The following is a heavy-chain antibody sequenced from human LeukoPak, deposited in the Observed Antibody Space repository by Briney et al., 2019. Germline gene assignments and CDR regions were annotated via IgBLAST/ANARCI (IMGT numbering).Heavy chain of an antibody. D-gene: IGHD6-13*01. CDR1: GFTFSSYW. J-gene: IGHJ4*02. Sequence: GGSLRLSCAASGFTFSSYWMSWVRQAPGKGLEWVANIKQDGSEKYYVDSVEGRFTISRDNAKNSLYLQMNSLRAEDTAVYYCARDRVAAATDYWGQGTLVTVSS. CDR2: IKQDGSEK. V-gene: IGHV3-7*01. CDR3: ARDRVAAATDY.